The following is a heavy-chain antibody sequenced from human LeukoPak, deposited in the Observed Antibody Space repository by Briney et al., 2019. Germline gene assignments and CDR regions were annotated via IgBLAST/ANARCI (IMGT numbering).Heavy chain of an antibody. CDR2: MNPNSGNT. J-gene: IGHJ4*02. V-gene: IGHV1-8*01. D-gene: IGHD1-26*01. CDR3: ARERNSGSYYLDY. CDR1: GYTFTSYD. Sequence: GASVKVSCKASGYTFTSYDINWVPQATGQGRGWMGWMNPNSGNTGYAQKFQGRVTMTRNTSISTAYMELSSLRSEDTAVYYCARERNSGSYYLDYWGQGALVTV.